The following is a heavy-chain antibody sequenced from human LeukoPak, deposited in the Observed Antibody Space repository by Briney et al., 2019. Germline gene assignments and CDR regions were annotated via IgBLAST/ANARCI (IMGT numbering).Heavy chain of an antibody. V-gene: IGHV4-31*03. CDR3: ARARYCSSTSCFSRFDP. D-gene: IGHD2-2*01. J-gene: IGHJ5*02. CDR2: IYYSGST. CDR1: GGSISTGGYY. Sequence: SETLSLTCTVSGGSISTGGYYWSWIRQHPGKGLEWIGNIYYSGSTYYSPSLKSRVTISVDTSKNQFSLKLSSVTAADTAVYYCARARYCSSTSCFSRFDPWGQGTLVTVSS.